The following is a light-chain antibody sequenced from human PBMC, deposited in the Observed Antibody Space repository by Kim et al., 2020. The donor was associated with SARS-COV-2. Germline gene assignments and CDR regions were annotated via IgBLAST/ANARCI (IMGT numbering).Light chain of an antibody. CDR2: GAS. CDR1: QSVSSN. V-gene: IGKV3-15*01. Sequence: EIVMTQSPVTLSVSPGERATLSCRASQSVSSNLAWYQQTPGQAPRLLIYGASTRATGIPARFSGTGSGTEFTLTISSLQSEDFAVYYCQQYINWPYTFGQGTKLEI. CDR3: QQYINWPYT. J-gene: IGKJ2*01.